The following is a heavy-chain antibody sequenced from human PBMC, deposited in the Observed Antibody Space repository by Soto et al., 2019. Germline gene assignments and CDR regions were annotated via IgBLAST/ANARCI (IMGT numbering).Heavy chain of an antibody. V-gene: IGHV4-39*01. CDR2: IYYSGST. J-gene: IGHJ3*02. D-gene: IGHD3-16*01. CDR1: GGSISSSSYY. CDR3: ARDATFGGVRDAFDI. Sequence: SETLSLTCTVSGGSISSSSYYWGWIRQPPGKGLEWIGSIYYSGSTYYNPSLKSRVTISVDTSKNQFSLKLSSVTAADTAVYYCARDATFGGVRDAFDIWGQGTMVTVSS.